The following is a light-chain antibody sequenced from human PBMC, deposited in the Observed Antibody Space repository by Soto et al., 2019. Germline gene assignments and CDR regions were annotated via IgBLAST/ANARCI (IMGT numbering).Light chain of an antibody. CDR1: SSDVGGYKY. J-gene: IGLJ3*02. CDR2: EVS. V-gene: IGLV2-14*01. CDR3: SSYTSSSTWV. Sequence: QSALTQPASVSGSPGQSITISCTGTSSDVGGYKYVSWYQQHPDKAPKLMIYEVSNRPSGVSNRFSGSKSGNTASLTISGLQAEDEADYYCSSYTSSSTWVFGGGTKLTAL.